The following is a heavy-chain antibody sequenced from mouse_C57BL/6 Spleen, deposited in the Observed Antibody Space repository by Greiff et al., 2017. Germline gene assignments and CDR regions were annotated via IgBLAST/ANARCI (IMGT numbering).Heavy chain of an antibody. CDR2: IDPSDSYT. V-gene: IGHV1-50*01. CDR3: ARRRDYGFDY. J-gene: IGHJ2*01. CDR1: GYTFTSYW. Sequence: QVQLQQPGAELVKPGASVKLSCKASGYTFTSYWMQWVKQRPGQGLEWIGEIDPSDSYTNYNQKFKGKATLTVDTSSSTAYMQLSSLTSEDSAVYYCARRRDYGFDYWGQGTTLTVSS. D-gene: IGHD2-4*01.